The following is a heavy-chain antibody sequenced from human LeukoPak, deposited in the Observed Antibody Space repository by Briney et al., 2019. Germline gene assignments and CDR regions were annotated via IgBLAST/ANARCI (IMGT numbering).Heavy chain of an antibody. CDR3: ARDRRGRYCSSISCYLGCFDP. CDR2: INPSGGST. CDR1: GYTFTSYY. Sequence: GASVKVSCKASGYTFTSYYMHWVRQAPGQGLEWMGIINPSGGSTSYAQKFQGRVTMTRDMSTSTVYMELSSLRSDDTAVYYCARDRRGRYCSSISCYLGCFDPWGQGTLVTVSS. V-gene: IGHV1-46*01. D-gene: IGHD2-2*01. J-gene: IGHJ5*02.